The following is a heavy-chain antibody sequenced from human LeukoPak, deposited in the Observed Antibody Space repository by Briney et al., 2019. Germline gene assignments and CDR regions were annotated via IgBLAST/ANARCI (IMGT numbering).Heavy chain of an antibody. CDR3: ARKNGLDY. J-gene: IGHJ4*02. V-gene: IGHV3-30*04. CDR1: GFTFSSYA. Sequence: GGSLRLSCAASGFTFSSYAMHWVRQAPGKGLEWVAVISYDGGNKYYADSVKGRFTISRDNSKNTLYLQMNSLRAEDTAVYYCARKNGLDYWGQGTLVTVSS. CDR2: ISYDGGNK.